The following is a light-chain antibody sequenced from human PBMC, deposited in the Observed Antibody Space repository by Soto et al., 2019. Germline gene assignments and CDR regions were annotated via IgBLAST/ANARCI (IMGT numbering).Light chain of an antibody. CDR3: GTWDSSLSAGGV. J-gene: IGLJ1*01. CDR1: SSNIGNNY. CDR2: ENN. Sequence: QSVLTQPPSVSAAPGQKVTISCSGSSSNIGNNYVSWYQQLPGTAPKLLIYENNKRPSGIPDRFSGSKSSTSATLGITGLQTGDESDYYGGTWDSSLSAGGVFGTGTKLTVL. V-gene: IGLV1-51*02.